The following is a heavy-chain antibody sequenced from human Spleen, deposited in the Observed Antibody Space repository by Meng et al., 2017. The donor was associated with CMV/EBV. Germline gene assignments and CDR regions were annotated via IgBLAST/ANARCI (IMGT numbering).Heavy chain of an antibody. CDR2: ISSSGSTI. D-gene: IGHD3-22*01. Sequence: GGSLRLSCAASGFTFSSYWMTWVRQAPGKGLEWVSYISSSGSTIYYADSVKGRFTISRDNAKNSLYLQMNSLRAEDTAVYYCARENYYDSSGYSLDAFDIWGQGTMVTVSS. CDR1: GFTFSSYW. J-gene: IGHJ3*02. CDR3: ARENYYDSSGYSLDAFDI. V-gene: IGHV3-48*04.